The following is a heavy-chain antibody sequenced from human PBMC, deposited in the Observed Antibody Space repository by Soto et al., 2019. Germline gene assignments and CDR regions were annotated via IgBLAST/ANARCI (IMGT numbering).Heavy chain of an antibody. CDR2: ISQDGNEK. J-gene: IGHJ4*02. Sequence: EVQLVESGGGLVQPGGSLRLSCAASGFAFSTYWMSWVRQAPGKGPEWVAIISQDGNEKYYLDSVKGRFTIARDNAKNSLYLQMNSLRADDTSVYYCARDRRSSGPFDYWGQGTLVTVSS. V-gene: IGHV3-7*01. CDR3: ARDRRSSGPFDY. D-gene: IGHD6-19*01. CDR1: GFAFSTYW.